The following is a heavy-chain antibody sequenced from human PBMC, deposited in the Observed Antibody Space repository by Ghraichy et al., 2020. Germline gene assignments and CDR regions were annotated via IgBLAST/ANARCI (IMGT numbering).Heavy chain of an antibody. V-gene: IGHV3-11*01. D-gene: IGHD3-10*01. Sequence: GGSLRLSCAASGFPFSDYYLSWIRQAPGQGPEWISYLNGTGGIIRYVDSVKGRFTISRDNAKNSLFLQMNSLRADDTAVYFCALGGDYFDYLGRGTLVVVSS. CDR1: GFPFSDYY. CDR2: LNGTGGII. CDR3: ALGGDYFDY. J-gene: IGHJ4*01.